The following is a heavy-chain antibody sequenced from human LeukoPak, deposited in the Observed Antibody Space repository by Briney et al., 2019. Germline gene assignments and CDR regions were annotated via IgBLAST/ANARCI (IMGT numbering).Heavy chain of an antibody. D-gene: IGHD5-18*01. V-gene: IGHV1-18*01. CDR2: ISAYNGNT. CDR1: GYTFTSYG. J-gene: IGHJ4*02. Sequence: GASVKVSCKASGYTFTSYGMSWVRQAPGQGLEWMGWISAYNGNTNYARKLQGRVTMTTDTSTSTAYMELRSLRSDDTAVYYCARAKDSYGYSGFDYWGQGTLVTVSS. CDR3: ARAKDSYGYSGFDY.